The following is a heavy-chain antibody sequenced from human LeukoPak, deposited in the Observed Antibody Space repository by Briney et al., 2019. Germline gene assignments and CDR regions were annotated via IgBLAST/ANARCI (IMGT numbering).Heavy chain of an antibody. CDR3: TTTSDYGDHKR. CDR2: IKSKTDGGTT. D-gene: IGHD4-17*01. CDR1: GFTFSNYS. Sequence: GGSLRLSCIASGFTFSNYSMNWVRQAPGKGLEWVGRIKSKTDGGTTDYAAPVKGRFTISRDDSKNTLYLQMNSLKTEDTAVYYCTTTSDYGDHKRWGQGTLVTVSS. V-gene: IGHV3-15*01. J-gene: IGHJ4*02.